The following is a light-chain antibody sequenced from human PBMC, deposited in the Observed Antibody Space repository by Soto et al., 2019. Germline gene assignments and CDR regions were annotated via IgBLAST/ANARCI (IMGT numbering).Light chain of an antibody. CDR3: AAWDGSLGVV. CDR1: SSNIGDNI. Sequence: QSVLTQPPSASGAPGQRVTISCSGSSSNIGDNIVNWYQQVPGSAPKLVIYSSDHRPSGVPDRFSGSKSGTSASLTISGLQSEDEANYYCAAWDGSLGVVFGGGTQLTVL. CDR2: SSD. V-gene: IGLV1-44*01. J-gene: IGLJ2*01.